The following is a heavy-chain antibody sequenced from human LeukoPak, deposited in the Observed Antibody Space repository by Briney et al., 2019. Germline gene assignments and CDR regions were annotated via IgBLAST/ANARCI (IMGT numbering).Heavy chain of an antibody. CDR3: ARGGYYGSGNDFRFDP. J-gene: IGHJ5*02. CDR2: IYYSGST. D-gene: IGHD3-10*01. V-gene: IGHV4-59*01. CDR1: GGSISSYY. Sequence: SETLSPTCTVSGGSISSYYWSWLRQPPGKGLEWLGYIYYSGSTNYKPSLKSRVTISVDTSKNQFSLKLNPVAAADAAVYYCARGGYYGSGNDFRFDPWGQGTLVTVSS.